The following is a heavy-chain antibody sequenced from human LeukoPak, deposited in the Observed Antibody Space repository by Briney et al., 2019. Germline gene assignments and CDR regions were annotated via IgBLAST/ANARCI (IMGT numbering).Heavy chain of an antibody. D-gene: IGHD3-22*01. Sequence: ASVKVSCKASGYTFTGYYMHWVRQAPGQGLEWMGWINPNSGGTNYAQKLQGRVTMTTDTSTSTAYMELRSLRSDDTAVYYCARAYMIVVVINYYGMDVWGQGTTVTVSS. J-gene: IGHJ6*02. V-gene: IGHV1-2*02. CDR2: INPNSGGT. CDR1: GYTFTGYY. CDR3: ARAYMIVVVINYYGMDV.